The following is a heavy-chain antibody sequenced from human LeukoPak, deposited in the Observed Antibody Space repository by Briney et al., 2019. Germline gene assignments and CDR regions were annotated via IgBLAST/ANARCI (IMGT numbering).Heavy chain of an antibody. J-gene: IGHJ4*02. D-gene: IGHD6-19*01. CDR3: ARVQEYSSGWYTTYYFDY. V-gene: IGHV4-59*01. CDR1: GGSISSYY. Sequence: PSETLSLTCTVSGGSISSYYWSWIRQPPGKGLEWIGYIYYSGSTNYNPSLKSRVTISVDTSKNQFSLKLSSVTAADTAVYYCARVQEYSSGWYTTYYFDYWGQGTLVTVPS. CDR2: IYYSGST.